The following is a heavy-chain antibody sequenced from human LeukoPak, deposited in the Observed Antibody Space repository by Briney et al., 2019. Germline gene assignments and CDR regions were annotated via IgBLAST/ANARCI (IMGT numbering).Heavy chain of an antibody. CDR2: INHSGST. V-gene: IGHV4-34*01. CDR1: GGSFSGYY. J-gene: IGHJ4*02. D-gene: IGHD5-18*01. Sequence: SETLSLTCAVYGGSFSGYYWSWIRQPPGKGLEWIGEINHSGSTNYNPSPKSRVTISVDTSKNQFSLKLSSVTAADTAVYYCARVSGNTAMVDYWGQGTLVTVSS. CDR3: ARVSGNTAMVDY.